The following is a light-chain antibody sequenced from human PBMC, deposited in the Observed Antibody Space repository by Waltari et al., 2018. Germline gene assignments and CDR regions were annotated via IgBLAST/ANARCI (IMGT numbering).Light chain of an antibody. CDR3: MQALQTPYT. J-gene: IGKJ2*01. CDR2: LGS. Sequence: PLSLSVTPGEAASISCRSSQSLLHSNGYNYLDWYLQKPGQSPQLLIYLGSNRASGVPDRFSGSASGTDFTLKISRVEAEDVGVYYCMQALQTPYTFGQGTKLEIK. CDR1: QSLLHSNGYNY. V-gene: IGKV2-28*01.